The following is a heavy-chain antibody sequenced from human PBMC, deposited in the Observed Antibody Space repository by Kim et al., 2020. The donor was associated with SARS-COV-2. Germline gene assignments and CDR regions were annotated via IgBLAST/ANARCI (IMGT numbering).Heavy chain of an antibody. CDR3: ASLIYSSGWSDFDY. CDR1: GFTFSSYW. D-gene: IGHD6-19*01. Sequence: GGSLRLSCAASGFTFSSYWMHWVRQAPGKGLVWVSRIYSAGSSTSYADSVKGRFTISRDNAKNTLYLQMNSLRAEDTAVYYCASLIYSSGWSDFDYWGQG. CDR2: IYSAGSST. J-gene: IGHJ4*02. V-gene: IGHV3-74*01.